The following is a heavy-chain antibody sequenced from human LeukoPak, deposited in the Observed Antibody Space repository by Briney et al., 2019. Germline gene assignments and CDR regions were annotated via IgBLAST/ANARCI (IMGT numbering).Heavy chain of an antibody. D-gene: IGHD5-24*01. Sequence: KPSETLSLTCAVYGGSFSGYYWSWIRQPPGKGLEWIGEINHSGSTNYNPSLKSRVTISEDTSNNQFSLKLSSVTAADTAVYYCARDRLQLQSWGQGTLVTVSS. CDR2: INHSGST. CDR1: GGSFSGYY. CDR3: ARDRLQLQS. V-gene: IGHV4-34*01. J-gene: IGHJ5*02.